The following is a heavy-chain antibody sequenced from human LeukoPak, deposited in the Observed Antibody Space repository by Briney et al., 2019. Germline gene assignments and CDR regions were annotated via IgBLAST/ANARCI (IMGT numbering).Heavy chain of an antibody. CDR1: GFTFSSYS. CDR2: ISSSGSTI. CDR3: ARVNRVTAIQELDY. J-gene: IGHJ4*02. V-gene: IGHV3-48*04. D-gene: IGHD2-21*02. Sequence: PGGSLRLSCAASGFTFSSYSMNWVRQAPGKGLEWVSCISSSGSTIFYADSVKGRFTISRDNAKSSLFLQMNSLRAEDTAVYYCARVNRVTAIQELDYWGQGALVTVSS.